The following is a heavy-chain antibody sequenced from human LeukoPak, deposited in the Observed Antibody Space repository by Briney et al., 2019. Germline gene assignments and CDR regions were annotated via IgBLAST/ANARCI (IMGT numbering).Heavy chain of an antibody. D-gene: IGHD2-15*01. CDR3: ARDLLFLDPYYYYYMDV. CDR2: ISGYNGNT. V-gene: IGHV1-18*01. J-gene: IGHJ6*03. Sequence: ASVKVSCKASGYIFTNFGISWVRQARGQGLEWMGWISGYNGNTNYAQKLQGRVTMTTDTSTSTAYMELRSLRSDDTAVYYCARDLLFLDPYYYYYMDVWGKGTTVTVSS. CDR1: GYIFTNFG.